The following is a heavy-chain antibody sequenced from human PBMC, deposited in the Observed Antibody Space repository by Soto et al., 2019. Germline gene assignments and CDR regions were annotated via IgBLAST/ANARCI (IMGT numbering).Heavy chain of an antibody. D-gene: IGHD2-2*01. CDR2: ISGNGGDI. J-gene: IGHJ6*02. V-gene: IGHV3-23*01. CDR1: GFTFRNYA. CDR3: AKRGDIVEVSRTFVGYGMDV. Sequence: GGSLRLSCAASGFTFRNYAMSWVRQAPGKGLEWVSRISGNGGDINYVDSVKGRFTISRDNSKNTLCLQMNSLRAEDTAVYYCAKRGDIVEVSRTFVGYGMDVWGQGTTVTVSS.